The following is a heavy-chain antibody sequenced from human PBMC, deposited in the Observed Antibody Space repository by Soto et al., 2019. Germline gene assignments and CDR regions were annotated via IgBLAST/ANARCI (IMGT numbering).Heavy chain of an antibody. V-gene: IGHV4-4*02. CDR3: ASRDPGTSVDY. Sequence: SETLSLTCAVSGGSFTSNNWWTWVRQPPGQGLEWIGEIYRTGSTNYNPSLRSRVTISLDKSENQFSLKVTSLTAADTAVYYCASRDPGTSVDYWGQGTLVTVSS. CDR2: IYRTGST. CDR1: GGSFTSNNW. D-gene: IGHD1-7*01. J-gene: IGHJ4*02.